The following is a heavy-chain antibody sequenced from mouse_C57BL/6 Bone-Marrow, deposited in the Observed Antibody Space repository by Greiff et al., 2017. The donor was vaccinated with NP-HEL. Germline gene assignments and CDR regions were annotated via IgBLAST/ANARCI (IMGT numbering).Heavy chain of an antibody. CDR1: EYEFPSHD. D-gene: IGHD2-4*01. CDR2: INSDGGST. V-gene: IGHV5-2*01. CDR3: ARQSTMITTDPLYAMDY. J-gene: IGHJ4*01. Sequence: EVQLQESGGGLVQPGESLKLSCESNEYEFPSHDMSWVRKTPEKRLELVAAINSDGGSTYYPDTMESRFIISRDNTKKTLYLQMSSLRSEDTALYYCARQSTMITTDPLYAMDYWGQGTSVTVSS.